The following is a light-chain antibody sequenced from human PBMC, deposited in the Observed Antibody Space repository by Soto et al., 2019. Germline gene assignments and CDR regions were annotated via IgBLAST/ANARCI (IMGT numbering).Light chain of an antibody. CDR1: QSISSW. CDR3: QQYNSYSPT. Sequence: DIQMTQSHSTLSASVGDRVTITCRASQSISSWLAWYQQKPGKAPKLLIYDASSLESGVPSRFSGSGSGTEFTLSISRLQPDDFATYYCQQYNSYSPTFGQGTKVEIK. J-gene: IGKJ1*01. V-gene: IGKV1-5*01. CDR2: DAS.